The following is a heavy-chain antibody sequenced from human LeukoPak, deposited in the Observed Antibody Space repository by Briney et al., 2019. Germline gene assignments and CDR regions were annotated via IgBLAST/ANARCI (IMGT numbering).Heavy chain of an antibody. CDR2: INSGGSAI. V-gene: IGHV3-48*03. CDR1: GFTFNSYE. D-gene: IGHD2-8*02. CDR3: AKDKVLTQYYFDY. J-gene: IGHJ4*02. Sequence: PGGSLRLSCAASGFTFNSYEMNWVRQAPGKGLEWVSYINSGGSAIYYADSVKGRFTISRDNSKNTLYLQMNSLRAEDTAVYYCAKDKVLTQYYFDYWGQGTLVTVSS.